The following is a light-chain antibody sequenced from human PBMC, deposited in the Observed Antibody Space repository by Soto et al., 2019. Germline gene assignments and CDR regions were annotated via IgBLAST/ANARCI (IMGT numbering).Light chain of an antibody. J-gene: IGKJ2*01. CDR3: LQTLQTPLYT. CDR1: QSLLYSNGYNY. V-gene: IGKV2-28*01. CDR2: LAS. Sequence: IVMTQSPLSLPVTPGEPASISCRSSQSLLYSNGYNYLDWYVQKPGQSPQLLISLASNRASGVPDRFSGSGSGTDFTLKISRVEAEDVGVYYCLQTLQTPLYTFGQGTKLEIK.